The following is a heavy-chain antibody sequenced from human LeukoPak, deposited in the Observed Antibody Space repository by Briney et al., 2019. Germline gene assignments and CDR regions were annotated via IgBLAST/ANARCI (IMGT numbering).Heavy chain of an antibody. D-gene: IGHD2-15*01. J-gene: IGHJ5*02. V-gene: IGHV4-30-4*01. CDR2: IYYSGSV. CDR3: ARGGRFCAAGSCCPNWFAP. Sequence: SQTLSLTCSVSGGPISSGDYYWSWIRQSPEKGLEWIGFIYYSGSVFYNPSLKSRLAISVDSSVNQFSLTLTSVTAADTAVYYCARGGRFCAAGSCCPNWFAPWGQGTLVTVSS. CDR1: GGPISSGDYY.